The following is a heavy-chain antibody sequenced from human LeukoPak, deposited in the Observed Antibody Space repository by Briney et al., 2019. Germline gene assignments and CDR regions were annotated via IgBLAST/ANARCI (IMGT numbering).Heavy chain of an antibody. J-gene: IGHJ6*03. CDR2: ISATGGTT. CDR3: ARINTYYDFWSGYYKTYYYMDV. D-gene: IGHD3-3*01. V-gene: IGHV3-23*01. CDR1: GFTFSSYG. Sequence: GGTLRLSCAASGFTFSSYGMSWVRQAPGKGLEWVSAISATGGTTYYADSVKGRFTISRDNSKNTLYLQMNSLRAEDTAVYYCARINTYYDFWSGYYKTYYYMDVWGKGTTVTVSS.